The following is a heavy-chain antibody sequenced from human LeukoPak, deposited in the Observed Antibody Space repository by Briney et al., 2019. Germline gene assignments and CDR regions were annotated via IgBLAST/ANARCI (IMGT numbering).Heavy chain of an antibody. CDR1: GGSASSGSYY. CDR2: ISYSGST. J-gene: IGHJ4*02. V-gene: IGHV4-61*01. Sequence: PSETLSLTCAVSGGSASSGSYYWGWIRQPPGKGLECIGYISYSGSTNYNPSLKSRVTISVDTSKNQFSLKLTSVTTADTAVYYCARVRVERASSLLDYWGQGTLVTVSS. D-gene: IGHD1-1*01. CDR3: ARVRVERASSLLDY.